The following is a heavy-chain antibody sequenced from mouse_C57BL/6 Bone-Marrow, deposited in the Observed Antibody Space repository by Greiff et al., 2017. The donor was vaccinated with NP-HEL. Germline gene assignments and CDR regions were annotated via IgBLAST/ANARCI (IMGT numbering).Heavy chain of an antibody. V-gene: IGHV1-54*01. CDR3: ARDMDY. J-gene: IGHJ4*01. CDR1: GYAFTNYL. CDR2: INPGSGGT. Sequence: VKLLESGAELVRPGTSVKVSCKASGYAFTNYLIEWVKQRPGQGLEWIGVINPGSGGTNYNEKFKGKATLTADKSSSTAYMQLSSLTSEDSAVYFCARDMDYWGQGTSVTVSS.